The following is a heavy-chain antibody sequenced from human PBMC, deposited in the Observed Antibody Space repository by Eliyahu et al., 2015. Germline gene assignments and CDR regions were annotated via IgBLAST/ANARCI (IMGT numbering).Heavy chain of an antibody. CDR3: ARSPSRDNWNPGGAFDY. V-gene: IGHV3-66*01. Sequence: EVQLVESGGGLVQPGGSLXLSCAAXXFTXXXNYMSWVRQAPGKGLEWVSLIYSGGSTYYADSVKGRFTISRDNSKNTLYLQMNSLRAEDTAVYSCARSPSRDNWNPGGAFDYWGQGTLVTVSS. CDR2: IYSGGST. CDR1: XFTXXXNY. D-gene: IGHD1-20*01. J-gene: IGHJ4*02.